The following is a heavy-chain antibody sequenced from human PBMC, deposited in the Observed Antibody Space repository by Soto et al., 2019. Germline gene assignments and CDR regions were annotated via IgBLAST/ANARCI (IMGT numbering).Heavy chain of an antibody. CDR1: GYSFTSYW. Sequence: PGESLKISCKGSGYSFTSYWISWVRQMPGKGLEWMGRIDPSDSYTNYSPSFQGHVTISADKSISTAYLQWSSLKASDTAMYYCARVGTTVTTLFAYSGQATLVTVSS. D-gene: IGHD4-17*01. J-gene: IGHJ4*02. V-gene: IGHV5-10-1*01. CDR3: ARVGTTVTTLFAY. CDR2: IDPSDSYT.